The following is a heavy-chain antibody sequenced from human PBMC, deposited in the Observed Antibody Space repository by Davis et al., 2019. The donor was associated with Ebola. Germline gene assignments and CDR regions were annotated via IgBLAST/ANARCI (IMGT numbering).Heavy chain of an antibody. CDR2: IIPIFGTA. CDR1: GGTFSSYA. CDR3: ARVQTGYYFDSSDSPSWFDP. V-gene: IGHV1-69*13. D-gene: IGHD3-9*01. J-gene: IGHJ5*02. Sequence: SVQVSCQASGGTFSSYAISWVRQAPGQGLEWMGGIIPIFGTANYAQKFQGRVTITADESTSTAYMELSSLRSEDTAVYYCARVQTGYYFDSSDSPSWFDPWGQGTLVTVSS.